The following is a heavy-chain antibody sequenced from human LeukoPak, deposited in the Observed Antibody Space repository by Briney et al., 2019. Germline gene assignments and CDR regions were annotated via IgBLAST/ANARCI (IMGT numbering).Heavy chain of an antibody. J-gene: IGHJ4*02. CDR2: ISTSGHII. V-gene: IGHV3-48*02. CDR3: AREGYYSGLDY. Sequence: GGSVRLSCAASGFNFSTFSMMWVRQAPGKGLEWISYISTSGHIITYADSVKGRSAISRDNGKTSLFLLMNSLRDGDTAVYYCAREGYYSGLDYWGQGSLVTVSS. D-gene: IGHD3-22*01. CDR1: GFNFSTFS.